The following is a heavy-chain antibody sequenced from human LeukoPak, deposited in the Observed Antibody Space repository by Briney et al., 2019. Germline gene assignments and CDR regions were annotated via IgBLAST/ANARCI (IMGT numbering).Heavy chain of an antibody. Sequence: SQTLSLTCTVSGGSISSGSYYWSWIRQPAGKGLEWIGRIYTSGSTNYNPSLKSRVTISVDTSKNQFSLKLSSVTPEDTAVYYCAREEGRNFGYWGQGTLITVSS. V-gene: IGHV4-61*02. CDR2: IYTSGST. J-gene: IGHJ4*02. CDR3: AREEGRNFGY. CDR1: GGSISSGSYY.